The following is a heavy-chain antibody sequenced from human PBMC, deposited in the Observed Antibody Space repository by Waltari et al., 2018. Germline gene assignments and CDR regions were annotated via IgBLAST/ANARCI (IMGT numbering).Heavy chain of an antibody. CDR1: GFTVSSNY. V-gene: IGHV3-66*02. Sequence: EVQLVESGGGLVQPGGSLRLSCAASGFTVSSNYMSWVRQAPGKGLEWVSVIYSGGSTYYADSVKGRFTISRDNSKNTLYLQMNSLRAEDTAVYYCARLVGATLSPPDAFDYWGQGTLVTVSS. J-gene: IGHJ4*02. CDR2: IYSGGST. D-gene: IGHD1-26*01. CDR3: ARLVGATLSPPDAFDY.